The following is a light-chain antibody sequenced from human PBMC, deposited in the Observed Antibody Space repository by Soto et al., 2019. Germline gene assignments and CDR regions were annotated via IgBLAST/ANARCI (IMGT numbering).Light chain of an antibody. J-gene: IGLJ3*02. CDR1: SSDVWTYNL. CDR3: CSYAGNRSWV. CDR2: EGD. V-gene: IGLV2-23*01. Sequence: QSVLTQPASVSGSPGQSITISCTGTSSDVWTYNLVSWYQHHPGKAPQLMIYEGDQRPSGISNRFSGSKSDNTASLTISGLQAEDEADYHCCSYAGNRSWVFGGGTKLTVL.